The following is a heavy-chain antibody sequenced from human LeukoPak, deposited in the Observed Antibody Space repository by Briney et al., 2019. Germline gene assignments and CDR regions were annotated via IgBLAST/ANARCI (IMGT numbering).Heavy chain of an antibody. J-gene: IGHJ3*02. D-gene: IGHD6-6*01. V-gene: IGHV4-4*07. CDR3: ARDSSFGPKNDDVFDI. CDR1: GGSISNYY. CDR2: IYTSGGT. Sequence: SETLSLTRTVSGGSISNYYWSWLRQPAGKGLEWIGRIYTSGGTNYIPSLESRVTMSVDTSMNQFSLKLSSVTAADTAVYYCARDSSFGPKNDDVFDIWGQGTMVTVSS.